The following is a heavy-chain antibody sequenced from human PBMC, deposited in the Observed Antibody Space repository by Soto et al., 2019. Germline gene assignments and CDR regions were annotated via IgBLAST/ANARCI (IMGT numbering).Heavy chain of an antibody. CDR3: SRGILV. V-gene: IGHV4-31*03. Sequence: QVQLQESGPGLVKPSQTLSLTCTVSGGSINSGGYCWSWIRQHPGKGLDWIGFISYGGSTSYNPSLTIRVTISVDTSKNQFSLKLTSVTAADTAVYYCSRGILVWGQGALITVSS. CDR2: ISYGGST. CDR1: GGSINSGGYC. J-gene: IGHJ4*02. D-gene: IGHD5-18*01.